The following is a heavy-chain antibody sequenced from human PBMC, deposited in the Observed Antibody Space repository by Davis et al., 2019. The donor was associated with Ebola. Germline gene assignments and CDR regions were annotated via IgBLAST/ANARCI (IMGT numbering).Heavy chain of an antibody. J-gene: IGHJ6*02. CDR3: ARAGGSSPSSMDV. V-gene: IGHV1-69*02. D-gene: IGHD6-6*01. CDR1: GGTFSSYT. Sequence: AASVKVSCKASGGTFSSYTISWVRQAPGQGLEWMGRIIPILGIANYAQKFQGRVTITADKSTRIAYMELNSLTSEDTAVYYCARAGGSSPSSMDVWGQGTTVTVSS. CDR2: IIPILGIA.